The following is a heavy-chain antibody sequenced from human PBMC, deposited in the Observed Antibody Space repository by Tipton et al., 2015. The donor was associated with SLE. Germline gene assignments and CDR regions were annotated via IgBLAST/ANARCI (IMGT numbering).Heavy chain of an antibody. CDR3: AKAGLNYCGDY. Sequence: SLRLSCAASDFIFSNYWMHWVRHAPGKGLMWVARINSDGSGTSYADSVKGRYTISRDNAKNTLYLQMNSLRAEDTALYYCAKAGLNYCGDYWGQGTLVAVSS. CDR2: INSDGSGT. V-gene: IGHV3-74*01. J-gene: IGHJ4*02. D-gene: IGHD3-10*01. CDR1: DFIFSNYW.